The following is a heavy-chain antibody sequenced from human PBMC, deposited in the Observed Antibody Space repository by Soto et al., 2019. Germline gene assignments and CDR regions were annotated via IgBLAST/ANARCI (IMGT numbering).Heavy chain of an antibody. Sequence: EVQLVESGGGLVQPGGPLGLSCAASGFAFIESDTHWFRQAPGKNLEWVAAISTAGDTYYLGSVKGRFTISREDAKNSLSLQMNSLRVGDTAVYYCARGGDRFDGMDVWGQGTTVTVSS. CDR3: ARGGDRFDGMDV. J-gene: IGHJ6*02. CDR1: GFAFIESD. V-gene: IGHV3-13*01. CDR2: ISTAGDT. D-gene: IGHD3-16*01.